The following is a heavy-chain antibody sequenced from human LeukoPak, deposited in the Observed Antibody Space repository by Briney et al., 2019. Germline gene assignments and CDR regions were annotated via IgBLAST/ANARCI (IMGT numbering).Heavy chain of an antibody. V-gene: IGHV1-18*04. J-gene: IGHJ4*02. CDR3: ARSQRAYSGSYPLCY. CDR1: GYTFTSYG. D-gene: IGHD1-26*01. Sequence: GASVKVSCKASGYTFTSYGISWVRQAPGQGLEWMGWISAYNGNTNYAQKLQGRVTMTTDTSTSTAYMELSSLRSEDTAVYYCARSQRAYSGSYPLCYWGQGTLVTVSS. CDR2: ISAYNGNT.